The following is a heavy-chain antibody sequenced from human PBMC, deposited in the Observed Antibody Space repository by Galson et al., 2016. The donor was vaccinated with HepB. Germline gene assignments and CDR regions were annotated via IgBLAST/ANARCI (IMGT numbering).Heavy chain of an antibody. CDR2: IYHSGKA. D-gene: IGHD5-18*01. J-gene: IGHJ4*02. CDR3: ATLAGYTASWLT. V-gene: IGHV4-31*03. Sequence: TLSLTCTVSGGSINSGSISTGGYYWTWIRQHPGKGLGWIGYIYHSGKAYYSASLKSRALISVDTSKKQFSLRLTSVTAADTAVFYCATLAGYTASWLTRGQGTLVTVSS. CDR1: GGSINSGSISTGGYY.